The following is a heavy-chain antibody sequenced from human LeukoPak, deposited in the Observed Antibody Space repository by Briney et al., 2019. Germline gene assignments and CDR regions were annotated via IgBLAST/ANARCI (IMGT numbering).Heavy chain of an antibody. CDR1: GGSISSGGYY. V-gene: IGHV4-31*03. CDR2: IYYSGST. D-gene: IGHD2-21*02. J-gene: IGHJ3*02. CDR3: ARDRGGTYCGGDCYSNGAFDI. Sequence: SQTLSLTCTVSGGSISSGGYYWSWIRQHPGKGQEWIGYIYYSGSTYYNPSLKSRVTISVDTSKNQFSLKLSSVTAADTAVYYCARDRGGTYCGGDCYSNGAFDIWGQGTMVTVSS.